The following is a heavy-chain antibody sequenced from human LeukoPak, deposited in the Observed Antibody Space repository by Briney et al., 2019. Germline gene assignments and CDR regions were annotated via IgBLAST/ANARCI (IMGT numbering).Heavy chain of an antibody. CDR3: ARVGLIGDYVDY. D-gene: IGHD4-17*01. CDR2: ISSSSSYT. V-gene: IGHV3-11*06. Sequence: GGSLRLSCAASGFTFSDYYMSWIRQAPGKGLEWVSYISSSSSYTNYADSVKGRFTISRDNATNSLYLQMNSLRAEDTAVYYCARVGLIGDYVDYWGQGTLVTVSS. J-gene: IGHJ4*02. CDR1: GFTFSDYY.